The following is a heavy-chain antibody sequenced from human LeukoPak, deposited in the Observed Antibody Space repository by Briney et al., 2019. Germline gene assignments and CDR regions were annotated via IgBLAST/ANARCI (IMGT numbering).Heavy chain of an antibody. Sequence: SETLSLTCTVSGVSISSYYWSWIRQPAGKGLEWIGRMHTTGRINYNPSLKSRVTMSVDTSKNQCSLKLSSVTAADTAVYYCARDRYYYDSSGYSLFDYWGQGTLVTVSS. D-gene: IGHD3-22*01. CDR1: GVSISSYY. CDR2: MHTTGRI. V-gene: IGHV4-4*07. CDR3: ARDRYYYDSSGYSLFDY. J-gene: IGHJ4*02.